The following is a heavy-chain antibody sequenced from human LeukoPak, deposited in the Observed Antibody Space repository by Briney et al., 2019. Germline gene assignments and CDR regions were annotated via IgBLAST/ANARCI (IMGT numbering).Heavy chain of an antibody. CDR2: ISAYNGNT. D-gene: IGHD3-22*01. Sequence: ASVKVSCKASGYTFTSYGISWVRQARGQGLEWMGWISAYNGNTNYAQKLQGRVTMTTDTSTSTAYMELRSLRSDDTAVYYCARGRGAYYYDSSGPRYFDYWGQGTLVTVSS. V-gene: IGHV1-18*01. CDR3: ARGRGAYYYDSSGPRYFDY. CDR1: GYTFTSYG. J-gene: IGHJ4*02.